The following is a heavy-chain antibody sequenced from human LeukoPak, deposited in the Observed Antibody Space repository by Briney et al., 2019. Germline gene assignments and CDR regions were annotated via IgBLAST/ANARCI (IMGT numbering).Heavy chain of an antibody. D-gene: IGHD3-22*01. Sequence: PSETLSLTCTVSGGSISSGDYCRSWIRQPPGKGLEWIGYIYYSGSTNYNPSLKSRVTISVDTSKNQFSLKLSSVTAADTAVYYCASVGPDYYDSSGLAGFFDYWGQGTLVTVSS. J-gene: IGHJ4*02. CDR2: IYYSGST. CDR3: ASVGPDYYDSSGLAGFFDY. CDR1: GGSISSGDYC. V-gene: IGHV4-30-4*01.